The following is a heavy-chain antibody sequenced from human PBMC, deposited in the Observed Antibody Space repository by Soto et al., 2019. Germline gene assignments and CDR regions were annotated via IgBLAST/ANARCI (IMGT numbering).Heavy chain of an antibody. J-gene: IGHJ6*02. D-gene: IGHD3-9*01. CDR3: TKDRGHYDILTGYSTYYLYGMDV. CDR2: ISWDGGST. V-gene: IGHV3-43D*04. CDR1: GFTFDDYA. Sequence: PGGSLRLSCVASGFTFDDYAMHWVRQAPGKGLVWDSLISWDGGSTYYADSVKGRFTIFRDKSKNSLYLQMNSLRDEDTALYYSTKDRGHYDILTGYSTYYLYGMDVWCQGTTVTVSS.